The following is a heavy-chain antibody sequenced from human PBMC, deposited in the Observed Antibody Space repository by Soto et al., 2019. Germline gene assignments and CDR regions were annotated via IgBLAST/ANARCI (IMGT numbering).Heavy chain of an antibody. CDR2: IYHSGST. Sequence: QLQLQASGSGLVKPSQTLSLPCAVSGGSISSGGYSWSWIRQPPGKGLEWIGYIYHSGSTYYNPSLKSRVTIPVDRSKNQFSLKLSSVTAADTAVYYCARVPGPWGQGTLVTVSS. D-gene: IGHD3-10*01. CDR1: GGSISSGGYS. CDR3: ARVPGP. J-gene: IGHJ5*02. V-gene: IGHV4-30-2*01.